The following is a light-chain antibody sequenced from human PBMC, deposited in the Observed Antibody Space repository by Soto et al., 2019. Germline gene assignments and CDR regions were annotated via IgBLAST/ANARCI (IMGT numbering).Light chain of an antibody. Sequence: DIVMTQSPDSLAVSLGERATINCKSSQSVLYSSNNKNYLAWYQQKPGQPPKLLIYWGPTRESGVPDRFSGSGFGTDFTLTISSLQAEDVAVYYCQQYYSTPITFGQGTRLEIK. CDR2: WGP. J-gene: IGKJ5*01. V-gene: IGKV4-1*01. CDR1: QSVLYSSNNKNY. CDR3: QQYYSTPIT.